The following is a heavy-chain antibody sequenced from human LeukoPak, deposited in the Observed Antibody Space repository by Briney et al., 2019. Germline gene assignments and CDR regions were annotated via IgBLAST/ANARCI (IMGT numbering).Heavy chain of an antibody. CDR1: IPFSAYW. V-gene: IGHV3-7*01. D-gene: IGHD2-2*01. J-gene: IGHJ4*02. Sequence: GSLRLSCSCLGIPFSAYWMSWVRQAPGKGLEWVANIKQDGSEKYYVDSVKGRFTISRDNAKNSLYLQMNSLRGEDTAVYYCARDTPGEESHWGQGTLVTVSS. CDR2: IKQDGSEK. CDR3: ARDTPGEESH.